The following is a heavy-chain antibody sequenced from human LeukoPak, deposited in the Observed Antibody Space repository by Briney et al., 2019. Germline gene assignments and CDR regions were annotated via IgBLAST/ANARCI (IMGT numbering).Heavy chain of an antibody. V-gene: IGHV1-69*05. D-gene: IGHD6-13*01. CDR1: GYTFTDYY. CDR3: ARGGEAAAGTNAFDI. J-gene: IGHJ3*02. CDR2: IIPIFGTA. Sequence: SVKVSCKASGYTFTDYYIHWVRQAPGQGLEWMGGIIPIFGTANYAQKFQGRVTITTDESTSTAYMELSSLRSEDTAVYYCARGGEAAAGTNAFDIWGQGTMVTVSS.